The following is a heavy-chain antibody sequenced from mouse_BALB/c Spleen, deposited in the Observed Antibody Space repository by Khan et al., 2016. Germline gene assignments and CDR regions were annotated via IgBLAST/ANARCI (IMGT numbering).Heavy chain of an antibody. CDR1: GYSITSDYA. V-gene: IGHV3-2*02. D-gene: IGHD1-1*02. J-gene: IGHJ3*01. CDR2: ISYSGDT. Sequence: EVQLQESGPGLVKPSQSLSLTCTVTGYSITSDYAWNWIRQFPGKKLVWLGYISYSGDTHYNPSLTSRISITRDTSKNQFFLQVKSVTADNTATYYCAREDYSWFAYWVRGTLVTVSA. CDR3: AREDYSWFAY.